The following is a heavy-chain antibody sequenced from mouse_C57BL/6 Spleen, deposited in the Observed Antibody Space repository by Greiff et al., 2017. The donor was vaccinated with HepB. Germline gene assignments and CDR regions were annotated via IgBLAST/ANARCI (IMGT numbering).Heavy chain of an antibody. CDR2: IYPGSGST. J-gene: IGHJ3*01. Sequence: QVQLQQPGAELVKPGASVKMSCKASGYTFTSYWITWVKQRPGQGLEWIGDIYPGSGSTNYNEKFKSKATLTVDTSSSTAYMQLSSLTSEDSAVYYYARRYDYDVEFAYWGQGTLVTVSA. CDR3: ARRYDYDVEFAY. D-gene: IGHD2-4*01. V-gene: IGHV1-55*01. CDR1: GYTFTSYW.